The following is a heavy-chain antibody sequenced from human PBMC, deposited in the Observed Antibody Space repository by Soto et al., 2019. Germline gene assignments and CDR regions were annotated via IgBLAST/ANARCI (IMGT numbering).Heavy chain of an antibody. CDR2: IFHDGDT. V-gene: IGHV4-4*02. CDR3: ARHEGWTGPDQ. D-gene: IGHD2-8*02. J-gene: IGHJ5*02. Sequence: SETLSLTCAVSGASIGSGGWWSWVRQPPGKGLEWIAEIFHDGDTNYSPSLKSRVTISVDKSQNQFSLNVYSVTAADTAVYYCARHEGWTGPDQWGQGTLVTVSS. CDR1: GASIGSGGW.